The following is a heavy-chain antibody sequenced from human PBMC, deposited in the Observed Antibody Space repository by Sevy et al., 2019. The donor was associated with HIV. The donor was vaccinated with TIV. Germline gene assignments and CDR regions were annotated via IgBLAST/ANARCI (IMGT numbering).Heavy chain of an antibody. CDR2: ISGSGGST. V-gene: IGHV3-23*01. J-gene: IGHJ4*02. Sequence: GGCLRLSCAASGFTFSSYAMSWVRQAPGKGLEWVSAISGSGGSTYYADSVKGRFTISRDNSKNTLYLQMNSLRAEDTAIYYCVKDSVFAADWAPDSWGQGTLVTVSS. D-gene: IGHD2-21*01. CDR1: GFTFSSYA. CDR3: VKDSVFAADWAPDS.